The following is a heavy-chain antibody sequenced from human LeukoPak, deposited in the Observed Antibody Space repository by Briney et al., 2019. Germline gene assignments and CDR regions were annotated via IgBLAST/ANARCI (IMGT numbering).Heavy chain of an antibody. J-gene: IGHJ4*02. D-gene: IGHD7-27*01. CDR1: GFTVSSNY. CDR2: IYSGGST. Sequence: PGGSLRLSCAASGFTVSSNYMSWVRQAPGKGLEWVSVIYSGGSTYYADSVKGRFTISRDNSKNTLYLQMNSLRAEDTAVYYCAKDQRSTGAPYYFDYRGQGTLVIVSS. CDR3: AKDQRSTGAPYYFDY. V-gene: IGHV3-66*02.